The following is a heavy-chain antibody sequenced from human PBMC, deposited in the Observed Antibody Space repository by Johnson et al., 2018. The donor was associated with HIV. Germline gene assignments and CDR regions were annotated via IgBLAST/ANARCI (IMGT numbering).Heavy chain of an antibody. Sequence: VQLVESGGGLVQPGRSLRLSCAASGFTFDDYAMHWVRQAPGKGLEWVSGISWNSGSIGYADSVKGRFTISRDNAKNSLYLQMNSLRAEDTALYYCARGLRLDDAFDIWGQGTMVTVSS. CDR1: GFTFDDYA. V-gene: IGHV3-9*01. CDR3: ARGLRLDDAFDI. D-gene: IGHD4-11*01. CDR2: ISWNSGSI. J-gene: IGHJ3*02.